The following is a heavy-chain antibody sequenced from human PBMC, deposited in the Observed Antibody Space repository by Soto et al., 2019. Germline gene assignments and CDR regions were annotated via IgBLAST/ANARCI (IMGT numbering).Heavy chain of an antibody. CDR2: IKSKTDGGTT. V-gene: IGHV3-15*01. Sequence: GGSLRLSCAASGFTFSDHYMDWVRQAPGKGLEWVGRIKSKTDGGTTDYAAPVKGRFTISRDDSKNTLYLQMNSLKTEDTAVYYCTTVAIYDFWSGYKNYYFDYWGQGTLVTVS. CDR3: TTVAIYDFWSGYKNYYFDY. CDR1: GFTFSDHY. J-gene: IGHJ4*02. D-gene: IGHD3-3*01.